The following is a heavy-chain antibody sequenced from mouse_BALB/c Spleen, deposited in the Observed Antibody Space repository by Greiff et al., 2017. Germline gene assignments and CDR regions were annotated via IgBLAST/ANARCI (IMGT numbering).Heavy chain of an antibody. CDR3: AREQGYYGFAY. CDR1: GFTFSSYA. Sequence: EVKVVESGGGLVKPGGSLKLSCAASGFTFSSYAMSWVRQSPEKRLEWVAEISSGGSYTYYPDTVTGRFTISRDNAKNTLYLEMSSLRSEDTAMYYCAREQGYYGFAYWGQGTLVTVSA. CDR2: ISSGGSYT. J-gene: IGHJ3*01. D-gene: IGHD2-3*01. V-gene: IGHV5-9-4*01.